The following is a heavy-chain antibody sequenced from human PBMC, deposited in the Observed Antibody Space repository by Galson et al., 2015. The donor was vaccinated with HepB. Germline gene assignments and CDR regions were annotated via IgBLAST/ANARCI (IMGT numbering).Heavy chain of an antibody. Sequence: SLRLSCAPSGFTLPNHGIHWVRQAPGKGLEWVAVIWHDGSKTIYVDSVRGRFTISRDNSENMAYLQMNSLRAEDTAVYYCARDTKMFTGIDYMDVWGKGTAVIVSS. CDR2: IWHDGSKT. J-gene: IGHJ6*03. CDR1: GFTLPNHG. D-gene: IGHD1-1*01. V-gene: IGHV3-33*01. CDR3: ARDTKMFTGIDYMDV.